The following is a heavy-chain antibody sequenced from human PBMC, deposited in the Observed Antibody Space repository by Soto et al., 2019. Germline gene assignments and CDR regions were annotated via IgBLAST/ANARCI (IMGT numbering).Heavy chain of an antibody. V-gene: IGHV4-61*08. D-gene: IGHD3-22*01. CDR3: ARGVVGYYDSSGSRNWFDP. Sequence: SETLSLTCTVSGASISSGGYYWTWIRQHPGKGLEWIGYIYYSGSTNYNPSLKSRVTISVDTSKSQFSLKLSSVTAADTAVYYCARGVVGYYDSSGSRNWFDPWGQGTLVTVSS. CDR2: IYYSGST. J-gene: IGHJ5*02. CDR1: GASISSGGYY.